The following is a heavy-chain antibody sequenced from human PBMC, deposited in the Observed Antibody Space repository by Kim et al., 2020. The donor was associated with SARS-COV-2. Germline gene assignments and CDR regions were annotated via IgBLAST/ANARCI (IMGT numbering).Heavy chain of an antibody. D-gene: IGHD3-22*01. J-gene: IGHJ2*01. Sequence: FQGRVTIPADESTSTAYMELSSLRSEDTAVYYCARVGYDSSGRHWYFDLWGRGTLVTVSS. V-gene: IGHV1-69*01. CDR3: ARVGYDSSGRHWYFDL.